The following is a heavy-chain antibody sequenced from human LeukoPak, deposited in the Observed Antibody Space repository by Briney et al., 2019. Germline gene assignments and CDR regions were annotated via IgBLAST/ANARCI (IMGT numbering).Heavy chain of an antibody. J-gene: IGHJ4*02. Sequence: PSQTLSLTCTVSGGSISEGDYCWSWIRQSPGKGLEWIGYMSYSGSTYYSPSLKSRATISIDTSKNQFSLRLSSVTAADTAVYYCARVPSRYSSGWTFDYWGQGTLVTVSS. CDR2: MSYSGST. CDR3: ARVPSRYSSGWTFDY. CDR1: GGSISEGDYC. V-gene: IGHV4-30-4*01. D-gene: IGHD6-19*01.